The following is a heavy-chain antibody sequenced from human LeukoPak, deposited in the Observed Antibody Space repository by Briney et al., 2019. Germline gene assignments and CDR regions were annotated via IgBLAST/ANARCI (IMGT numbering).Heavy chain of an antibody. V-gene: IGHV4-61*02. D-gene: IGHD2-2*01. Sequence: SQTLSLTCTVSGGSISSGSHYWSWIRQPAGKGLEWIGRIYTSGSTNYNPSLKSRVTISVDTSKNQFSLKLNSVTAADTAVYHCARGHRGYCTSTSCDAFDIWGQGTMVTVSS. CDR2: IYTSGST. J-gene: IGHJ3*02. CDR3: ARGHRGYCTSTSCDAFDI. CDR1: GGSISSGSHY.